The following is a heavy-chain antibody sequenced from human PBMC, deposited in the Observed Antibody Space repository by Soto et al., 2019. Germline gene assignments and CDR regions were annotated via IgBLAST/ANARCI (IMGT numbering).Heavy chain of an antibody. CDR3: ARVGNGEYVFYY. V-gene: IGHV3-74*01. CDR2: INSDGGTT. Sequence: EVQLVESGGGLVQPGGSLRLSCAASGFTFSNYWMHWVRQAPGKGRVWVSRINSDGGTTSYADSVKGRFTISRDNAKNTLYLQMNGLRAEDTAVYYCARVGNGEYVFYYWGQGTLVTVSS. J-gene: IGHJ4*02. CDR1: GFTFSNYW. D-gene: IGHD3-16*01.